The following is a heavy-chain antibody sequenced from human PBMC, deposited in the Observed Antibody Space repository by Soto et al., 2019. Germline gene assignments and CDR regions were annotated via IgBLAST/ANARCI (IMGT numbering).Heavy chain of an antibody. Sequence: SATLSLTCSVSGGSFGSDSFIWSWVRQFPGKGLEWIGYINYSGTTYYNPSLRSRIPMSVDTSKNQFSLNLSSVTAAETAVFFCTIHRPRKCTVFPTRRSSDL. D-gene: IGHD4-17*01. V-gene: IGHV4-31*03. J-gene: IGHJ2*01. CDR2: INYSGTT. CDR1: GGSFGSDSFI. CDR3: TIHRPRKCTVFPTRRSSDL.